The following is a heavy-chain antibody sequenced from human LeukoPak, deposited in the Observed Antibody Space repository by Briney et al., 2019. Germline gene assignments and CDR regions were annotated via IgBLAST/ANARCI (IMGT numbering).Heavy chain of an antibody. V-gene: IGHV3-7*03. J-gene: IGHJ5*02. D-gene: IGHD1-7*01. CDR1: GFTFEHYW. CDR2: IKGDGSKK. CDR3: ESTTGP. Sequence: PGGSLRLSCAASGFTFEHYWMRWVRQAPGKGLEWVATIKGDGSKKDYVDSVRGRFTVSIDNVKNSLYLQMSSLRVEDTAIYYCESTTGPWGQGTLVTVSS.